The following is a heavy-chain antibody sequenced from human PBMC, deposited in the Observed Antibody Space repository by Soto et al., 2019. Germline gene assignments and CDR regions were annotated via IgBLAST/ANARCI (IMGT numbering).Heavy chain of an antibody. CDR1: GYTFTSYG. CDR2: ISAYNGNT. Sequence: ASVKVSCKASGYTFTSYGISWVRQAPGQGLEWMGWISAYNGNTNYAQKLQGRVTMTTDTSTSTAYMELRSLRSDDTAVYYCARDRAGVVVVAATVVGFDYWGQGTLVTVSS. J-gene: IGHJ4*02. CDR3: ARDRAGVVVVAATVVGFDY. D-gene: IGHD2-15*01. V-gene: IGHV1-18*01.